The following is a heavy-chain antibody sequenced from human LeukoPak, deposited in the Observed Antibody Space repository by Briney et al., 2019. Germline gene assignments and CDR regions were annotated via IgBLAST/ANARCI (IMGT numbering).Heavy chain of an antibody. J-gene: IGHJ6*03. CDR3: ARGSSSWWYCMDV. V-gene: IGHV4-30-2*01. CDR2: IYHSGST. D-gene: IGHD6-13*01. CDR1: GGSISSGGYS. Sequence: SETLSLTCAVSGGSISSGGYSWSWIRQPPGKGLEWIGYIYHSGSTYYNPSLKSRVTISVDTSKNQFSLKLSSVTAADTAVYYCARGSSSWWYCMDVWGKGTTVTVSS.